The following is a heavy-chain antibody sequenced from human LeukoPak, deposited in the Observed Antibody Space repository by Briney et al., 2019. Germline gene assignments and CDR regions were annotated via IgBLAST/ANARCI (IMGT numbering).Heavy chain of an antibody. CDR1: GGSISSGGYY. D-gene: IGHD3-10*01. J-gene: IGHJ5*02. CDR2: IYHSGTT. CDR3: ARAVLDNENYYAWFDP. V-gene: IGHV4-30-2*01. Sequence: SQTLSLTCTVSGGSISSGGYYWSWIRQHPGKGLEWIGYIYHSGTTYYNPSLKSRVTMSVDTSKNQFFLKVNSVTAADTAVYYCARAVLDNENYYAWFDPWGQGTLVTVSS.